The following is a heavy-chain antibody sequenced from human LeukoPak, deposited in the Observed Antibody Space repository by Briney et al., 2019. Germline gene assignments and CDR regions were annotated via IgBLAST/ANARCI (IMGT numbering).Heavy chain of an antibody. J-gene: IGHJ6*02. Sequence: GGSLRLSCAAFGFTFDDYAMHWARQAPGKGLEWVSGISWNSDNIGYADSVKGRFTISRDNAKNSLYLQMNSLRPEDTALYYCAKDRSGGSPYGMDVWGQGTTVTVSS. CDR3: AKDRSGGSPYGMDV. CDR2: ISWNSDNI. CDR1: GFTFDDYA. D-gene: IGHD2-15*01. V-gene: IGHV3-9*01.